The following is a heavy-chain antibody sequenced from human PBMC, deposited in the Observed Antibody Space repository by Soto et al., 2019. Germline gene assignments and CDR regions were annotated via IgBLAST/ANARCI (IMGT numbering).Heavy chain of an antibody. Sequence: SETLSLTCSVSGGSISRAGNYWSWIRQHPGKGLEWIGNIYYTGSTNYNPSLKSRVTISVDTSKNQFSLKLSSVTAADTAVYYCARLSGLRIAAALVSAWFDPWGQGTLVTVS. V-gene: IGHV4-61*08. CDR2: IYYTGST. CDR1: GGSISRAGNY. J-gene: IGHJ5*02. D-gene: IGHD6-13*01. CDR3: ARLSGLRIAAALVSAWFDP.